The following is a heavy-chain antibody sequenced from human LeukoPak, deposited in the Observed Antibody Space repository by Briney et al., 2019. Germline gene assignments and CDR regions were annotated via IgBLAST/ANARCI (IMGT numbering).Heavy chain of an antibody. CDR2: ISYDGSNK. J-gene: IGHJ6*02. Sequence: GGSLRLSCAASGFTFSSYGMHWVRQAPGKGLEWVAVISYDGSNKYYADSVKGRFTIPRDNSKNTLYLQMNSLRAEDTAVYYCAKDAFGVWGQGTTVTVSS. CDR3: AKDAFGV. D-gene: IGHD3-10*01. V-gene: IGHV3-30*18. CDR1: GFTFSSYG.